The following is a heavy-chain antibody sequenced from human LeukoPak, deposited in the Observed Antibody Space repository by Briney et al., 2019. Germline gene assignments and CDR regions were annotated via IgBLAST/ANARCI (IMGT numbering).Heavy chain of an antibody. CDR1: GGTFSSYA. CDR2: IIPIFGTA. D-gene: IGHD6-19*01. CDR3: ASARYSSGWSPNFDY. V-gene: IGHV1-69*05. Sequence: SVKVSCKASGGTFSSYAISWVRQAPGQGLEWMGGIIPIFGTANYAQKFQGRVTITTDESTSTAYMELSSLRSEDTAVYYCASARYSSGWSPNFDYWGQGTLVTVTS. J-gene: IGHJ4*02.